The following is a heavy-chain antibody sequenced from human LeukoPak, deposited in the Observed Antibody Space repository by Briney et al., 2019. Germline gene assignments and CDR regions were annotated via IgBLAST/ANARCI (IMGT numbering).Heavy chain of an antibody. Sequence: ASAKVSCKVSGYTLTELSMHWVRQAPGKGLEWMGGFDPEDGETIYAQKFQGRVTMTEDTSTDTAYMELSSLRSEDTAVYYCATGYYYDSSGYLDYWGQGTLVTVSS. J-gene: IGHJ4*02. V-gene: IGHV1-24*01. CDR2: FDPEDGET. CDR1: GYTLTELS. D-gene: IGHD3-22*01. CDR3: ATGYYYDSSGYLDY.